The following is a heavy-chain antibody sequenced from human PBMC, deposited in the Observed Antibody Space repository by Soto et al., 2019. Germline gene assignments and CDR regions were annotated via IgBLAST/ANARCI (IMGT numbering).Heavy chain of an antibody. V-gene: IGHV3-7*01. J-gene: IGHJ6*02. CDR3: ASEFRWLTGSTYYYYGMDV. CDR2: IKQDGSEK. Sequence: GGSLRLSCAASGFTFSSYWMSWVRQAPGKGLEWVANIKQDGSEKYYVDAVKGRFTISRDSAKNSLYLQMNSLRDEDTAVYYCASEFRWLTGSTYYYYGMDVWGQGTTVTVSS. CDR1: GFTFSSYW. D-gene: IGHD1-7*01.